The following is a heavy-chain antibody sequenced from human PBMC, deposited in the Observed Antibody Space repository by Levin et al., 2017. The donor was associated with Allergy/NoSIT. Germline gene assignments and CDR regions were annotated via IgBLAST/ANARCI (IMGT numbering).Heavy chain of an antibody. CDR2: INHSGST. CDR3: ATRGSWYLHDRAQIDY. V-gene: IGHV4-34*01. D-gene: IGHD6-13*01. CDR1: GGSFSGYY. J-gene: IGHJ4*02. Sequence: PSETLSLTCAVYGGSFSGYYWSWIRQPPGKGLEWIGEINHSGSTNYNPSLKSRVTISVDTSKNQFSLKLSSVTAADTAVYYCATRGSWYLHDRAQIDYWGQGTLVTVSS.